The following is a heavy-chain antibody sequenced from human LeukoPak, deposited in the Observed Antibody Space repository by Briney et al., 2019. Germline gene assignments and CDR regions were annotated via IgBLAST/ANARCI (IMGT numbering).Heavy chain of an antibody. CDR1: GFTFSTFA. CDR2: IFPSGGEI. Sequence: GGSLRLSCAASGFTFSTFAMIWVRQSPGKGLEWVSSIFPSGGEIHYADSVRGRFTISRDNSKSTLSLQMNSLRVEGTAIYYCATYRQVLLPFESWGQGTLVTVSS. J-gene: IGHJ4*02. D-gene: IGHD2-8*02. CDR3: ATYRQVLLPFES. V-gene: IGHV3-23*01.